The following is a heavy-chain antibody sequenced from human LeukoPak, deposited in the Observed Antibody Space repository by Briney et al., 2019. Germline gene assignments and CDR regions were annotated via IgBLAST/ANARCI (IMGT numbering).Heavy chain of an antibody. CDR1: GFTFSSYG. J-gene: IGHJ4*02. D-gene: IGHD3-22*01. V-gene: IGHV3-33*01. Sequence: GGSLRLSCAASGFTFSSYGMPWVRQAPGKGLEWVAVIWYDGSNKYYADSVKGRFTISRDNSKNTLYLQMNSLRAEDTAVYYCAREDSSVLVDYWGQGTLVTVSS. CDR2: IWYDGSNK. CDR3: AREDSSVLVDY.